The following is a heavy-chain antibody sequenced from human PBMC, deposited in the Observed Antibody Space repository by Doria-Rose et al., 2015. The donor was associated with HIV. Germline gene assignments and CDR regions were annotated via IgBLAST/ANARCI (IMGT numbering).Heavy chain of an antibody. D-gene: IGHD6-13*01. V-gene: IGHV2-26*01. CDR1: GVSLSSPGMG. Sequence: QESGPVLVKPTETLTLTCTVSGVSLSSPGMGVSLIRQPPGQALEWLANIVSDDERSYKTSLKSRLTISRGTSKSQVVLTMTYMDPVDTATYYCARIKSSRWYHKYYVDFWGQGTLVIVSA. CDR3: ARIKSSRWYHKYYVDF. J-gene: IGHJ4*02. CDR2: IVSDDER.